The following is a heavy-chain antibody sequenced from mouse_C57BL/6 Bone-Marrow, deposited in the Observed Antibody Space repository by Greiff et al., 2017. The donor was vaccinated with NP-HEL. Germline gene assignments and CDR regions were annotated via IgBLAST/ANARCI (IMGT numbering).Heavy chain of an antibody. CDR2: IDPSDSET. Sequence: QVQLQQPGAELVRPGSSVKLSCKASGYTFTSYWMHWVKQRPIQGLEWIGNIDPSDSETHYNQKFKDKATLTVDKSSSTAYMQISSLTSEDSAVYYCARRATAAWFAYWGQGTLVTVSA. CDR1: GYTFTSYW. D-gene: IGHD3-1*01. CDR3: ARRATAAWFAY. V-gene: IGHV1-52*01. J-gene: IGHJ3*01.